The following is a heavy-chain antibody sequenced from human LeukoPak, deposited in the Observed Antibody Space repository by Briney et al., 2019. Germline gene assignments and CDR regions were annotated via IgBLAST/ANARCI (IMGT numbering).Heavy chain of an antibody. Sequence: SETLSLTCAASGDSFSSHYWTWIRQPPGKGLEWIGYISYIGSTNYNPSLKSRVTISIDKSKNQFSLKLNSVTAADTAVYYCARDLVTVTKGFDIWGQGTMVSVSS. J-gene: IGHJ3*02. CDR1: GDSFSSHY. CDR3: ARDLVTVTKGFDI. D-gene: IGHD4-17*01. CDR2: ISYIGST. V-gene: IGHV4-59*11.